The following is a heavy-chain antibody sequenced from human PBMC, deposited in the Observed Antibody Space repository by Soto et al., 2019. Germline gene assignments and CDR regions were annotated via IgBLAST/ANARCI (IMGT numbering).Heavy chain of an antibody. V-gene: IGHV1-58*01. Sequence: SVKVSCKASGFTFTSSAVQWVRQARGQRLEWIGWIVVGSGNTNYAQKFQERVTITRDMSTSTAYMELSSLRSEDTAVYYCAAAAWWFLGGLNAFPIWGQGTMVT. CDR1: GFTFTSSA. J-gene: IGHJ3*02. CDR2: IVVGSGNT. CDR3: AAAAWWFLGGLNAFPI. D-gene: IGHD2-15*01.